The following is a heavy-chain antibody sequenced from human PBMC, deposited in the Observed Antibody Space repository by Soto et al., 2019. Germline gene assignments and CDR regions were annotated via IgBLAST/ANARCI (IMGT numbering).Heavy chain of an antibody. CDR2: IIPIIGTA. V-gene: IGHV1-69*06. D-gene: IGHD3-10*01. CDR1: GATFTSYA. Sequence: ASGKVSSKASGATFTSYAISLLRETPGQGLEWMGGIIPIIGTANYAQKCQGRVTITADKSTSTAYMELSSLRSEGTAVDYCAREELYGSGGYWGQGTLVTVSS. J-gene: IGHJ4*02. CDR3: AREELYGSGGY.